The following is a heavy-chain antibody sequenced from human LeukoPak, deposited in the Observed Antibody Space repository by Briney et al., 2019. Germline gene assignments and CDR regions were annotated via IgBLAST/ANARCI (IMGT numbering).Heavy chain of an antibody. J-gene: IGHJ4*02. CDR2: INGDGSTT. CDR3: ATGNYYDSRGYYTFGY. CDR1: GFTFSRYW. Sequence: GGSLRLSWAASGFTFSRYWMHWVRQAPGKGLVWVSRINGDGSTTSHADSVKGGFTISRDNAKNTLYLQMNSLRAEDTAVYYCATGNYYDSRGYYTFGYWGQGTLVTVSS. D-gene: IGHD3-22*01. V-gene: IGHV3-74*01.